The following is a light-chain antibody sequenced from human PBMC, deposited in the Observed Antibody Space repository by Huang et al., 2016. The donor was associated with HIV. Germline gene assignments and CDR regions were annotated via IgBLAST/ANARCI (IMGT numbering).Light chain of an antibody. CDR3: QQYYTTPRT. CDR1: HSLLSPSNGQTY. Sequence: IVMTQSPDSLAVSLGERATINCKSSHSLLSPSNGQTYLAWYQQKLGQPPKLLIYWASTRAPGVPARFSGSGSGPDFSLTIANLQAEDVAVYFCQQYYTTPRTFGPGTKVEIK. V-gene: IGKV4-1*01. J-gene: IGKJ3*01. CDR2: WAS.